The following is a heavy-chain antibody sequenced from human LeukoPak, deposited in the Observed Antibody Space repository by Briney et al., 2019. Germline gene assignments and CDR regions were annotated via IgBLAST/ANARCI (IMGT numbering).Heavy chain of an antibody. CDR2: INPNSGGT. J-gene: IGHJ5*02. CDR1: GYTFTGYY. Sequence: ASVKVSCKASGYTFTGYYMHWVRQAPGQGLEWMGWINPNSGGTNYAQKYQGRVTMTRDTSISTAYMELSRLRSDDAAVYYCARDRGQQLWHGSPFDPWGQGTLVTVSS. CDR3: ARDRGQQLWHGSPFDP. V-gene: IGHV1-2*02. D-gene: IGHD6-13*01.